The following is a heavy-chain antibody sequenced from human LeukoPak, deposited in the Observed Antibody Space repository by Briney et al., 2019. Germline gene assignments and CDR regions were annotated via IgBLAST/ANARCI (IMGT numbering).Heavy chain of an antibody. D-gene: IGHD6-13*01. Sequence: ASVKVSCKASGYTFTGYYMHWVRQAPGQGLEGMGWINPNSGGTNYAQKFQGRVTMTRDTSISTAYMELSRLRSDDTAVYSRSRAEIAAENWFDPWGQGTLVTVSS. CDR2: INPNSGGT. CDR1: GYTFTGYY. CDR3: SRAEIAAENWFDP. V-gene: IGHV1-2*02. J-gene: IGHJ5*02.